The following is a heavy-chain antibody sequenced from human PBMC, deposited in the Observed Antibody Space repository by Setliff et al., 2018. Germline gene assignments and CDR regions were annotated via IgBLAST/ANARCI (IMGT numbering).Heavy chain of an antibody. V-gene: IGHV4-59*12. D-gene: IGHD3-22*01. CDR1: GGSINSYY. CDR3: ARDDPNHYDVSGYSVGYFDY. CDR2: ISDSGST. J-gene: IGHJ4*02. Sequence: PSETLSLTCTVSGGSINSYYWSWIRQPPGKGLEWIAYISDSGSTNYNPSLKSRVTISLDTSKNQFPLKLSSVTAADTAVYYCARDDPNHYDVSGYSVGYFDYWGLGTPVTVSS.